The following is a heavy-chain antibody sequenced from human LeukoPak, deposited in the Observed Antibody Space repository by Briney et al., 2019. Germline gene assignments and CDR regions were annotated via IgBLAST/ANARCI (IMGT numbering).Heavy chain of an antibody. CDR2: IYYSGST. V-gene: IGHV4-39*07. CDR1: GGSISSSSYY. CDR3: ARVSWIQLWPEYYFDY. D-gene: IGHD5-18*01. Sequence: SETLSLTCTVSGGSISSSSYYWGWIRQPPGKGLKWIGSIYYSGSTYYNPSLKSRVTISVDTSKNQFSLKLSSVTAADTAVYYCARVSWIQLWPEYYFDYWGQGTLVTVSS. J-gene: IGHJ4*02.